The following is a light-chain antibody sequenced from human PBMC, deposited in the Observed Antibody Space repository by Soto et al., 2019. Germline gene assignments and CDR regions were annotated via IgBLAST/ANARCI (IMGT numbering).Light chain of an antibody. J-gene: IGKJ4*01. V-gene: IGKV3-15*01. Sequence: EVVMTQSPATLSVSLGDRATLSCRASQSVSSNLAWYQQKPGQAPRLLIYGASTRATGIPARFSGSGSGTEFTLTISSLEPEDFAVYYCQQRSNWPLTFGGGTKLEIK. CDR2: GAS. CDR3: QQRSNWPLT. CDR1: QSVSSN.